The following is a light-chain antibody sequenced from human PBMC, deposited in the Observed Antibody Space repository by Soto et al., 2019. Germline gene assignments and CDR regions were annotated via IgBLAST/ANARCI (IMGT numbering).Light chain of an antibody. V-gene: IGLV2-14*01. CDR2: EVT. Sequence: QSALTQPASVSGSPGQSITISCTATISDVYDYNFVSWYQHHPDKTPKLIIFEVTHRPSGVSSRSSGSKSDNTASLTISGLQAEDVADCCCSSFTPYSLGVFGGGTKLTVL. CDR1: ISDVYDYNF. CDR3: SSFTPYSLGV. J-gene: IGLJ3*02.